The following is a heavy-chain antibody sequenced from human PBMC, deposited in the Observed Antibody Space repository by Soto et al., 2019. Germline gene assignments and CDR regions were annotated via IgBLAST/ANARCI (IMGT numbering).Heavy chain of an antibody. D-gene: IGHD6-13*01. CDR3: ARSGSSWYSTWGY. J-gene: IGHJ4*02. CDR2: IYYSGST. Sequence: PSETLSLTCTVSGGSISSYYWSWIRQPPGKGLEWIGYIYYSGSTNYNPSLKSRVTISVDTSKNQFSLKLSSVTAADTAVYYCARSGSSWYSTWGYWGQGTLVTVSS. V-gene: IGHV4-59*01. CDR1: GGSISSYY.